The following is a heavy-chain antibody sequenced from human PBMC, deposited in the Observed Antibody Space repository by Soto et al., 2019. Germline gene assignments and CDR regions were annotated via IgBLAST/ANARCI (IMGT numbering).Heavy chain of an antibody. CDR1: GYSFTGHY. CDR3: ARDPSSFLGRVYGMDV. CDR2: VNLNTGST. Sequence: QVQHVQSGAEVKKPGDSVKVSCKASGYSFTGHYMHWVRRAPGQGLEWMGWVNLNTGSTDYAQEFQGRVTMTTATSIRTVYLEVTRLKFDDTAIYYCARDPSSFLGRVYGMDVWGQGTAVTVSS. V-gene: IGHV1-2*02. J-gene: IGHJ6*02.